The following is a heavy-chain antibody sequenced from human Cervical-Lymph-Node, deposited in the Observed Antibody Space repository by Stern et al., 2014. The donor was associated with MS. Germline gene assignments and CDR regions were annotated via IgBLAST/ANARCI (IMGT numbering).Heavy chain of an antibody. J-gene: IGHJ4*02. D-gene: IGHD1-1*01. CDR3: ARDTSSPERSDW. V-gene: IGHV3-53*01. Sequence: VQLVEYGGGVIQPGGSLRLSCTASGFNVSRDYMTWVRQAPGKGLEWFSFITNVGSTFFTDSVKGRFTISRDDSKNTVYLHMTSLRAEDTAMYYCARDTSSPERSDWWGQGTLVTVSS. CDR2: ITNVGST. CDR1: GFNVSRDY.